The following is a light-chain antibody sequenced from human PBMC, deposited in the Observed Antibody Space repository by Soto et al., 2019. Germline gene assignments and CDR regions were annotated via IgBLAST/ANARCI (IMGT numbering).Light chain of an antibody. V-gene: IGKV3-20*01. CDR2: GAS. CDR3: QKYGNFWT. Sequence: IVLTQSPGTLSLSPGEGATLSCRASQSVSSSYIAWYQQRPGQTPSLLIYGASSRATGLPDRFSGSGSGTDSSLTSRRLEPDDFAVYYCQKYGNFWTFGQGTKVDIK. J-gene: IGKJ1*01. CDR1: QSVSSSY.